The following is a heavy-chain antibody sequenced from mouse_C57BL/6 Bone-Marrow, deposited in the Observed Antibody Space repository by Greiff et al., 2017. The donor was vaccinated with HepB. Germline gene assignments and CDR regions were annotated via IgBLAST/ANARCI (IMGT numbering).Heavy chain of an antibody. CDR2: INPSTGGT. CDR3: ASSKIYYYGKNFDY. Sequence: DVQLQESGPELVKPGASVKISCKASGYSFTGYYMNWVKQSPEKSLEWIGEINPSTGGTTYNQKFKAKATLTVDKSSSTAYMQLKSLTSEDSAVYYCASSKIYYYGKNFDYWGQGTTLTVSS. D-gene: IGHD1-1*01. CDR1: GYSFTGYY. V-gene: IGHV1-42*01. J-gene: IGHJ2*01.